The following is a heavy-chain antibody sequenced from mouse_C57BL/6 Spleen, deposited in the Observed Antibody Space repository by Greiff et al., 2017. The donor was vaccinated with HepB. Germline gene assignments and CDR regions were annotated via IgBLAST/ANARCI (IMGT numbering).Heavy chain of an antibody. D-gene: IGHD1-1*01. CDR1: GFTFSDYG. CDR3: ARRYGSSYRDYAMDY. V-gene: IGHV5-17*01. CDR2: ISSGSSTI. Sequence: EVQGVESGGGLVKPGGSLKLSCAASGFTFSDYGMHWVRQAPEKGLEWVAYISSGSSTIYYADTVKGRFTISRDNAKNTLFRQMTSLRSEDTAMYYCARRYGSSYRDYAMDYWGQGTSVTVSS. J-gene: IGHJ4*01.